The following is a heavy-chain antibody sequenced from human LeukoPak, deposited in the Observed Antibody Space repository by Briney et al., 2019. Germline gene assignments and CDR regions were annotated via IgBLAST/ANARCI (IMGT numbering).Heavy chain of an antibody. CDR3: VKDSLGYSYGYYFDY. CDR2: ISSNGASR. Sequence: GGALRLSCSASGFTFSSYAMHWVRQAPGKGREYVLVISSNGASRYYADSVKGRFTISRDNSKNTLYLQMSSLRAEDTAVYYCVKDSLGYSYGYYFDYWGQGTLVTVSS. V-gene: IGHV3-64D*09. J-gene: IGHJ4*02. CDR1: GFTFSSYA. D-gene: IGHD5-18*01.